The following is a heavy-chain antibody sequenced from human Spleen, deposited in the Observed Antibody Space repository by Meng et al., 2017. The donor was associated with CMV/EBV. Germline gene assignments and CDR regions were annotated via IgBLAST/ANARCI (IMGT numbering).Heavy chain of an antibody. V-gene: IGHV3-23*01. CDR1: GFSFSTYG. J-gene: IGHJ6*02. Sequence: GGSLRLSCAASGFSFSTYGMHWVRQAPGKGLQWVSLIDNSGVDTYYADSVKGRFTISRDNSKNTLYLQMSSLTAEDTAVYYCAKGGAMTPDFWGQGTTVTVSS. D-gene: IGHD1-26*01. CDR2: IDNSGVDT. CDR3: AKGGAMTPDF.